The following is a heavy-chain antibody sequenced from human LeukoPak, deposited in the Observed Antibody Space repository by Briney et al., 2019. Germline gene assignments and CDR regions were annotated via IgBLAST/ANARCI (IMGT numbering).Heavy chain of an antibody. CDR1: GDSISSYY. D-gene: IGHD5-24*01. Sequence: PSETLSLTCTVSGDSISSYYWSWNRQPPGKGLEWIGYISDSGSTNYSPSLKSRVTISVDTSKNQFSLKLSSVTAADTAVYYCARGGWLQTNDYWGQGTLVTVSS. CDR3: ARGGWLQTNDY. J-gene: IGHJ4*02. V-gene: IGHV4-59*01. CDR2: ISDSGST.